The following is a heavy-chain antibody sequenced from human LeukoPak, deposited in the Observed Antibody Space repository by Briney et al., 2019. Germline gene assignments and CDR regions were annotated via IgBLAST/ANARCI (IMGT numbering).Heavy chain of an antibody. CDR2: IDPSDSYT. D-gene: IGHD3-22*01. Sequence: GESLKISCKGSGYNFTSYWISWVRQMPGKGLEWMGRIDPSDSYTNYSPSFQGHVTISADKSISTAYLQWSSLKASDTAMYYCASATDSSGYYLLDYWGQGTLVTVSS. J-gene: IGHJ4*02. V-gene: IGHV5-10-1*01. CDR1: GYNFTSYW. CDR3: ASATDSSGYYLLDY.